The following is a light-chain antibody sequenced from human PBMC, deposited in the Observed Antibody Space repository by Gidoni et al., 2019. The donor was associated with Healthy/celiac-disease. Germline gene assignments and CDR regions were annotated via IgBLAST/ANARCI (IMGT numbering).Light chain of an antibody. V-gene: IGKV3-20*01. J-gene: IGKJ2*01. CDR2: GAS. CDR1: QSVSSSY. Sequence: EIVLTQSTGTLSLSPGERATLSCRASQSVSSSYLALYQQKPGQAPRLLIYGASSRATGIPDRFSGSGSGTDFTLTISRLEPEDFAVYYCQQYGSSPRTFGQGTKLEIK. CDR3: QQYGSSPRT.